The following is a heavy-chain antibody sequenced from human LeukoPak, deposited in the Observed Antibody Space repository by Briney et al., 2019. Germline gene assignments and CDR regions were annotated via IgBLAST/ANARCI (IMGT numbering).Heavy chain of an antibody. CDR3: AGRWELLDY. CDR1: GFTFSSSA. Sequence: GGSLRLSCAASGFTFSSSAMSWVRQVPGKGLEWVSGISASGGSTYYADSVRGRFTISRDNSKNTLYLQMNSLRAEDTAVYYCAGRWELLDYWGQGTLVTVSS. V-gene: IGHV3-23*01. D-gene: IGHD1-26*01. J-gene: IGHJ4*02. CDR2: ISASGGST.